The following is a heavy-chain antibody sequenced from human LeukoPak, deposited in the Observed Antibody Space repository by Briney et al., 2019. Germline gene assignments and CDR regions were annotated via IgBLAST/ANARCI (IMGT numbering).Heavy chain of an antibody. J-gene: IGHJ5*02. Sequence: GGSLRLSCAASGFTFSSYAMSWVRQAPGKGLEWVSAISGNGGSTYYADSVKGRFTISRDNSKNTLYLQMNSLRAEDTAVYYCARVGRRQLVNNWFDPWGQGTLVTVSS. V-gene: IGHV3-23*01. CDR3: ARVGRRQLVNNWFDP. D-gene: IGHD6-13*01. CDR1: GFTFSSYA. CDR2: ISGNGGST.